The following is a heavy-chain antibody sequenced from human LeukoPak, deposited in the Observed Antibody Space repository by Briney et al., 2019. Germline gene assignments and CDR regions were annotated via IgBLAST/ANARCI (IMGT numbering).Heavy chain of an antibody. D-gene: IGHD3-3*01. CDR2: IYYSGST. CDR1: GGSISSSSYY. CDR3: ARGPGVAYYYYYYMDV. V-gene: IGHV4-39*07. J-gene: IGHJ6*03. Sequence: SETLSLTCTVSGGSISSSSYYWGWIRQPPGKGLEWIGSIYYSGSTYYNPSLKSRVTISVDTSKNQFSLKLSSVTAADTAVYYCARGPGVAYYYYYYMDVWGQGTTVTASS.